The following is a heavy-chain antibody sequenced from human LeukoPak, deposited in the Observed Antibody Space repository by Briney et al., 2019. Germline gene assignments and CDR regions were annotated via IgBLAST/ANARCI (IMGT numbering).Heavy chain of an antibody. CDR3: ARAPYSSSSARHIDY. CDR2: IYYSGST. CDR1: GGSISSGGYY. D-gene: IGHD6-6*01. Sequence: SETLSLTCTVSGGSISSGGYYWSWIRQHPGKGLEWIGYIYYSGSTYYNPSLKSRVTISVDTSKNQFSLKLSSVTAADTAVYYCARAPYSSSSARHIDYWGQGTLITVSS. V-gene: IGHV4-31*03. J-gene: IGHJ4*02.